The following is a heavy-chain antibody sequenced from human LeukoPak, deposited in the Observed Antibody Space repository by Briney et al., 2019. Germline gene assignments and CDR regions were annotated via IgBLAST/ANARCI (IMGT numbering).Heavy chain of an antibody. CDR1: GYSFTSYW. CDR2: IYPGDSDT. D-gene: IGHD6-19*01. V-gene: IGHV5-51*01. CDR3: ERPEWLVPRYSGPDGMDV. Sequence: GESLKISCKGSGYSFTSYWIGWVRQMPGKGLEWMGIIYPGDSDTRYSPSFQGQVTISADKSISHAYLQWSSLKASYTDVYYCERPEWLVPRYSGPDGMDVWGQGTTVTVSS. J-gene: IGHJ6*02.